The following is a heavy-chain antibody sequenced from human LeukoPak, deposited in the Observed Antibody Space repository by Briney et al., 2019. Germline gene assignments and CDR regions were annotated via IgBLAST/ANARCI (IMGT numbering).Heavy chain of an antibody. CDR2: MNPNSGNT. CDR1: GYTFTSYD. CDR3: ARGPTLPAPLLWFGELGY. D-gene: IGHD3-10*01. V-gene: IGHV1-8*01. J-gene: IGHJ4*02. Sequence: GASVKVSCNASGYTFTSYDINWVRQATGQGLEWLGWMNPNSGNTGYAQKLQGRVTMTRNTSISTAYMELSSLRSEDTAVYYCARGPTLPAPLLWFGELGYWGQGTLVTVSS.